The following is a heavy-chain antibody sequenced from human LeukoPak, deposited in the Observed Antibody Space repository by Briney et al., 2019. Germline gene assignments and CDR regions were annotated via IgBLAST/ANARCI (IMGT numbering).Heavy chain of an antibody. V-gene: IGHV3-23*01. CDR1: GFTFSSYA. J-gene: IGHJ4*02. D-gene: IGHD1-26*01. CDR2: ISGSGGST. CDR3: AKDQGGSFTFDY. Sequence: GGSLRLSCAASGFTFSSYAMSWVRQAPGKGLEWVSAISGSGGSTYYADSVKGRFTISRDNSENTLYLQMNSLRAEDTAVYYCAKDQGGSFTFDYWGQGTLVTVSS.